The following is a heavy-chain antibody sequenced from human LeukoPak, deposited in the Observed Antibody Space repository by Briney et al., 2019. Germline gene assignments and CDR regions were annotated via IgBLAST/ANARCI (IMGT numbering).Heavy chain of an antibody. CDR3: ARAPYGDYDYYYYGMDV. CDR1: GFTFSSYA. J-gene: IGHJ6*02. CDR2: ISYDGSNK. V-gene: IGHV3-30-3*01. D-gene: IGHD4-17*01. Sequence: PGRSLRLSCAASGFTFSSYAMHWVRQAPGKGLEWVAVISYDGSNKYYADSVKGRFTISRDNSKNTLYLQMNSLRAEDTAVYYCARAPYGDYDYYYYGMDVWGQGTTVTVPS.